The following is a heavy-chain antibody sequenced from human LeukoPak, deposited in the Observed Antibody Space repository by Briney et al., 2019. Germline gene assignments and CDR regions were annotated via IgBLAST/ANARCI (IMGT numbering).Heavy chain of an antibody. CDR2: ISGSGGST. CDR3: AKDAAGITMIVVVITVFDY. J-gene: IGHJ4*02. D-gene: IGHD3-22*01. Sequence: PGGSLRLSCAASGFTFSSYAMSWVRQAPGKGLEWVSAISGSGGSTYYADSVKGRFTSSRDNSKNTLYLQMNSLRAEDTAVYYCAKDAAGITMIVVVITVFDYWGQGTLVTVSS. CDR1: GFTFSSYA. V-gene: IGHV3-23*01.